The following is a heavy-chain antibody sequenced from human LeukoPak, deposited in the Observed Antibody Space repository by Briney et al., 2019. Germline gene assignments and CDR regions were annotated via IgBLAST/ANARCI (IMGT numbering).Heavy chain of an antibody. CDR1: GYTFTGYY. V-gene: IGHV1-2*02. CDR2: VNPNSGDT. CDR3: ARGFAEEGTTTGAFDI. D-gene: IGHD1-7*01. Sequence: GASVKVSCKASGYTFTGYYLHWVRQAPGQGLEWMGCVNPNSGDTNYAQKFQGRVTMTRDTSISTAYMELRRLGSDDTAVYYCARGFAEEGTTTGAFDIWGHGTMVTVSS. J-gene: IGHJ3*02.